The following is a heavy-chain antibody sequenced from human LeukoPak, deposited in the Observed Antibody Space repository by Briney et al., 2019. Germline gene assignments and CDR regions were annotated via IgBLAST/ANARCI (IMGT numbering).Heavy chain of an antibody. Sequence: SETLSLTCTVSGGSISSYYWSCIRQPPGKGLEWIGYIYYSGSTYYNPSLKSRVTISVDTSKNQFSLKLSSVTAADTAVYYCAVRGQDYATKRHGDYWGQGTLVTVSS. D-gene: IGHD4-17*01. J-gene: IGHJ4*02. V-gene: IGHV4-59*06. CDR1: GGSISSYY. CDR2: IYYSGST. CDR3: AVRGQDYATKRHGDY.